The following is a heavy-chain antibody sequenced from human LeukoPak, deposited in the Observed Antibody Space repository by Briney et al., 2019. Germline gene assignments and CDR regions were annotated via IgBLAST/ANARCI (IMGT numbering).Heavy chain of an antibody. J-gene: IGHJ4*02. CDR3: AREGGKQWMVFDY. V-gene: IGHV4-59*01. D-gene: IGHD6-19*01. CDR1: ADSITRYY. Sequence: SETLSLTCSVSADSITRYYWSWIRQPPGKGLEWIGYMFHTGSTSYNPSLKSRVTLSMDTSKLQFSLKLTSVTAADTAVYYCAREGGKQWMVFDYWGQGALVTVSS. CDR2: MFHTGST.